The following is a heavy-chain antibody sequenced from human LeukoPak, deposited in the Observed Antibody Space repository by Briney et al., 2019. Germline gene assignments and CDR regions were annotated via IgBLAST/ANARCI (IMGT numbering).Heavy chain of an antibody. CDR2: IKEDGSEI. Sequence: GGSLRLSCEAPAFTFSSYWMSWVRQAPGKGLEWVAKIKEDGSEINYVDSVKGRFTISRDNAKNSLFLQMNSLRVEDTAVYSCARDRGYSSFDYWGQGTLVTVSS. J-gene: IGHJ4*02. D-gene: IGHD4-23*01. V-gene: IGHV3-7*01. CDR1: AFTFSSYW. CDR3: ARDRGYSSFDY.